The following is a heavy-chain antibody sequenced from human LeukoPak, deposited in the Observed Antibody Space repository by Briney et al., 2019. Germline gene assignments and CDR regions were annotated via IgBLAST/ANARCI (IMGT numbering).Heavy chain of an antibody. CDR3: AKELVGSGYAD. V-gene: IGHV3-30*18. J-gene: IGHJ4*02. CDR1: GFTFSSYG. CDR2: ISYDGSNK. Sequence: GRSLRLSCAASGFTFSSYGMHWVRQAPGTGLEWVAVISYDGSNKYYADSVKGRFTIFRDNSKNTVYLQMNSLRAEDTAVYYCAKELVGSGYADWGQGTLVTVSS. D-gene: IGHD5-12*01.